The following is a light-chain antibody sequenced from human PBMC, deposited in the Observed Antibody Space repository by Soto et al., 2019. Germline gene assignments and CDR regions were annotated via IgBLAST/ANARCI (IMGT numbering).Light chain of an antibody. J-gene: IGLJ1*01. CDR2: EVS. CDR1: SSDVGGYNY. V-gene: IGLV2-14*01. Sequence: QSALTQPASVSGSPGQSITISCTGTSSDVGGYNYVSWYQQHPGKAPKLMIYEVSNRPSGVSNRFSGSKSGNTASLTISGLQAEDEADYCSSYTSSSTLVFGTGTEVTVL. CDR3: SSYTSSSTLV.